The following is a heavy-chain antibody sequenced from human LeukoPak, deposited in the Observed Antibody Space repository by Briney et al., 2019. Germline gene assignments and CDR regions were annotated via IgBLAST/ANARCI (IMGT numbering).Heavy chain of an antibody. J-gene: IGHJ4*02. CDR2: IKSKTDGGTT. Sequence: GRSLRLSCAASGFTFSNAWMSWVRQAPGKGLEWVGRIKSKTDGGTTDYAAPVKGRFTISRDDSKNTLYLQMNSLKTEDTAVYYCTTARKSYYYDSSGYYRFDYWGQGTLVTVSS. V-gene: IGHV3-15*01. CDR1: GFTFSNAW. CDR3: TTARKSYYYDSSGYYRFDY. D-gene: IGHD3-22*01.